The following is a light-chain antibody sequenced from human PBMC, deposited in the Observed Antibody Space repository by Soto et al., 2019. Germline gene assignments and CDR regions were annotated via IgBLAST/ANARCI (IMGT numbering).Light chain of an antibody. J-gene: IGLJ1*01. Sequence: QSVLTQPASVSGSPGQSISISCIGTSSDVGAFNYVSWYQHHPDKAPQLIIYDVTSRPSGVSNRFSGSKSGNTASLTISGLQAEDEADYYCNSYTSSSTLVFGSGTKVTVL. CDR1: SSDVGAFNY. CDR2: DVT. CDR3: NSYTSSSTLV. V-gene: IGLV2-14*03.